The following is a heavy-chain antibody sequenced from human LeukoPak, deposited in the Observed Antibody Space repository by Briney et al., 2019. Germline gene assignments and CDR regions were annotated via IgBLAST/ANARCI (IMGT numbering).Heavy chain of an antibody. V-gene: IGHV3-11*04. Sequence: GGSLRLSCAATGFTFSDYYMNWIRQAPGKRLEWVSYISSSSSPIYYGDSVKGRFTISRDNAKNSLYLQMNSLRAEDTAVYYCARGRLYGPDYWGQGTLVTVSS. CDR3: ARGRLYGPDY. CDR1: GFTFSDYY. CDR2: ISSSSSPI. D-gene: IGHD4-17*01. J-gene: IGHJ4*02.